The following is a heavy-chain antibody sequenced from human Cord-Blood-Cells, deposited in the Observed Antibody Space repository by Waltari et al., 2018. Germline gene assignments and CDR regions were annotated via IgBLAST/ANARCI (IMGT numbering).Heavy chain of an antibody. D-gene: IGHD3-3*01. CDR3: AKMGAYDFWSGYYAFDI. V-gene: IGHV3-23*01. CDR2: ISGSGGST. Sequence: EVQLLESGGGLVQPGGSLRLSCAASGFTFSSYAMSWVRQAPGKGLGWVSAISGSGGSTYYADSVKGRFTIARDNSKNTLYLQMNSLRAEDTAVYYCAKMGAYDFWSGYYAFDIWGQGTMVTVSS. CDR1: GFTFSSYA. J-gene: IGHJ3*02.